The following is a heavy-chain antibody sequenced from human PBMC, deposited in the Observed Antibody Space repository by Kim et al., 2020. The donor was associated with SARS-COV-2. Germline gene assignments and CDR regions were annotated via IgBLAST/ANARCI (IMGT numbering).Heavy chain of an antibody. D-gene: IGHD3-22*01. Sequence: AQKFQGRVTMTEDTSTDTAYMELSSLRSEDTAVYYCATERRYDSSGYLGYWGQGTLVTVSS. V-gene: IGHV1-24*01. CDR3: ATERRYDSSGYLGY. J-gene: IGHJ4*02.